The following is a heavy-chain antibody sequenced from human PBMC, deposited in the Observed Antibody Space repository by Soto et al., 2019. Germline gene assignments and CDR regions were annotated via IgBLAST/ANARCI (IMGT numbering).Heavy chain of an antibody. J-gene: IGHJ4*02. V-gene: IGHV3-21*02. CDR3: ARDNGYDAATLDY. D-gene: IGHD5-12*01. CDR2: ISGSSRNI. Sequence: EVQLVESGGGLVKPGGSLRLSCAASGFTFSTCSMNWVRQAPGKGLEWVSSISGSSRNIYYADSVKGRITISRDNAKNSLYLQMNSLRAEDTAVYYCARDNGYDAATLDYWGQGTLVTVSS. CDR1: GFTFSTCS.